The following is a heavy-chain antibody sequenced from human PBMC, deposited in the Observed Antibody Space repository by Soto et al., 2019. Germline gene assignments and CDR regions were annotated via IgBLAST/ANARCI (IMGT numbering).Heavy chain of an antibody. CDR1: GGTFSSYA. V-gene: IGHV1-69*13. J-gene: IGHJ5*02. Sequence: SVKVSCKASGGTFSSYAISWVRQAPGQGLEWMGGIIPIFGTANYAQKFQGRVTITADESTSTAYMELSSLRSEDTAVYYCARDYHYDILTGFPRPFDPWGQGTLVTVSS. CDR2: IIPIFGTA. D-gene: IGHD3-9*01. CDR3: ARDYHYDILTGFPRPFDP.